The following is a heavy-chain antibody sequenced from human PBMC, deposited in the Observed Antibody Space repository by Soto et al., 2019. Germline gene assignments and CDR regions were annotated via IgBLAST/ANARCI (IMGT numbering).Heavy chain of an antibody. D-gene: IGHD2-21*02. Sequence: QVQLVESGGGVVQPGRSLRLSCAASGFTFSSYAMHWVRQAPGKGLEWVAVISDDGSNKYYADSVKGRFTISRDNSKNTLYLQMNSLRAEDTAVYYCARDRPIRGVVVTAPADYWGQGTLVTVSS. CDR1: GFTFSSYA. J-gene: IGHJ4*02. V-gene: IGHV3-30-3*01. CDR2: ISDDGSNK. CDR3: ARDRPIRGVVVTAPADY.